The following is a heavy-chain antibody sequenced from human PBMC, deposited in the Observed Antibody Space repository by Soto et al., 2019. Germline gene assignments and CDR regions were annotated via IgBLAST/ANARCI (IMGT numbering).Heavy chain of an antibody. J-gene: IGHJ4*02. CDR2: IYDSGTT. D-gene: IGHD5-12*01. CDR1: GGSISSFY. Sequence: SETLSLTCTVSGGSISSFYWSWIRQPPGKGLGWIGYIYDSGTTNYNPSLRSRVTISADTSKNQFSLQLSSVTAADTAVYYCARDKYKRDIRFFDDWGQGALVTVSS. V-gene: IGHV4-59*01. CDR3: ARDKYKRDIRFFDD.